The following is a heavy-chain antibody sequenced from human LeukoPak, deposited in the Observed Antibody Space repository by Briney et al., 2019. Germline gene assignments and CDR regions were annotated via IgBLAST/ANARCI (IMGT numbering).Heavy chain of an antibody. CDR3: ARIPHHDYVDAFDI. V-gene: IGHV3-30-3*01. CDR1: GFTFSSYA. D-gene: IGHD4-17*01. Sequence: GSLRLSCAASGFTFSSYAMHWGRQAPGKGLEGVAVISYDGSNKYYSDSVKGRFTISRDNSKNTLYLQMNSLRAEDTAVYYCARIPHHDYVDAFDIWGQGTMVTVSS. CDR2: ISYDGSNK. J-gene: IGHJ3*02.